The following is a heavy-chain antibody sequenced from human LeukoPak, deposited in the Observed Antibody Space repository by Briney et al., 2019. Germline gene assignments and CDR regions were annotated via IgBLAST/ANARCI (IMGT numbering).Heavy chain of an antibody. CDR2: MNPNSGRT. J-gene: IGHJ6*02. D-gene: IGHD2-15*01. CDR1: GYSLISYG. Sequence: GASVKVSCKASGYSLISYGINWVRQAAGQGLEWMGWMNPNSGRTGYAQTLQGRVTMTRDTSLNTAYMELSSLKSEDTAIYYCAREGLPYAMDVWGQGTTVTVSS. CDR3: AREGLPYAMDV. V-gene: IGHV1-8*01.